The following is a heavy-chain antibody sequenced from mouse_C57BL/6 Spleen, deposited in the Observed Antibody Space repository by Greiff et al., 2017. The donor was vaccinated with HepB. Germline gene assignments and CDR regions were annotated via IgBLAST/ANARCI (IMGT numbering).Heavy chain of an antibody. CDR1: GYAFSSSW. V-gene: IGHV1-82*01. CDR2: IYPGDGDT. Sequence: VMLVESGPELVKPGASVKISCKASGYAFSSSWMNWVKQRPGKGLEWIGRIYPGDGDTNYNGKFKGKATLTADKSSSTAYMQLSSLTSEDSAVYFCARGTTVVGAMDYWGQGTSVTVSS. CDR3: ARGTTVVGAMDY. J-gene: IGHJ4*01. D-gene: IGHD1-1*01.